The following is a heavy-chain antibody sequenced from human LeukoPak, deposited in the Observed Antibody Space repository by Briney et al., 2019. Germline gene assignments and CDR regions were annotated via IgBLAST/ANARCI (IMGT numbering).Heavy chain of an antibody. CDR3: ARQAPMVRGVISRVFDY. V-gene: IGHV5-51*01. CDR2: IYPGDSDT. D-gene: IGHD3-10*01. Sequence: GESLQISCKGSGYSFTSYWIGWVRQMPGKGLEWMGIIYPGDSDTGYSPSFQGQVTISADKSISTAYLQWSSLKASDTAMYYCARQAPMVRGVISRVFDYWGQGTLVTVSS. CDR1: GYSFTSYW. J-gene: IGHJ4*02.